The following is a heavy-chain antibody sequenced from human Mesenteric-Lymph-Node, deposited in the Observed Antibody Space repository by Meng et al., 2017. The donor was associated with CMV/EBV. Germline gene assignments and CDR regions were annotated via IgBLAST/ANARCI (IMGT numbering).Heavy chain of an antibody. CDR3: AREVEGGSSSLDYGMDV. Sequence: ASVKVSCKASGYTFTSYDINWVRQATGQGLEWMGWMNPNSGNTGYAQKFQGRVTITRNTSISTAYMELSSLRSDDTAVYYCAREVEGGSSSLDYGMDVWGQGTTVTVSS. J-gene: IGHJ6*02. CDR1: GYTFTSYD. D-gene: IGHD2-15*01. V-gene: IGHV1-8*03. CDR2: MNPNSGNT.